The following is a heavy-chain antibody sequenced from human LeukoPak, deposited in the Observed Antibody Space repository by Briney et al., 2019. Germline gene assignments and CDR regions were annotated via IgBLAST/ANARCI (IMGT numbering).Heavy chain of an antibody. CDR3: ARGGYSSELDY. CDR2: IFYSGST. D-gene: IGHD6-19*01. V-gene: IGHV4-39*07. CDR1: GGSISSSSYF. J-gene: IGHJ4*02. Sequence: PSETLSLTCTVSGGSISSSSYFWGWIRQPPGKGLEWIGSIFYSGSTYYNPSLKSRVTISVDTSKNQFSLKLSSVTAADTAVYYCARGGYSSELDYWGQGTLVTVSS.